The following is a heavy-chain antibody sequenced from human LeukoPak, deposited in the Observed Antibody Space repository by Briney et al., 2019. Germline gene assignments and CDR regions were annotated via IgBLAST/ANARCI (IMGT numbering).Heavy chain of an antibody. Sequence: ASVKVSCKASGYTFTGYYMHWVRQAPGQGLEWMGWINPNSGGTNYAQKFQGRVTMTRDTSISTAYTELSRLRSDDTAVYYCARSGVVVVPAAITTNWFDPWGQGTLVTVSS. CDR2: INPNSGGT. J-gene: IGHJ5*02. CDR1: GYTFTGYY. V-gene: IGHV1-2*02. D-gene: IGHD2-2*02. CDR3: ARSGVVVVPAAITTNWFDP.